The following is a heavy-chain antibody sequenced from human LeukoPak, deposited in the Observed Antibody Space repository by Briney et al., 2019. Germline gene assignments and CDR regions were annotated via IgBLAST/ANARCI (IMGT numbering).Heavy chain of an antibody. CDR1: GFSIGGYW. J-gene: IGHJ4*02. CDR2: INSDGSWT. CDR3: ARDSLLWTPRD. V-gene: IGHV3-74*01. Sequence: TGGSLRLSCAGSGFSIGGYWMHWVRQDPGKGLQWVSRINSDGSWTTYTDAVRGRFAVSRDNAKNSLYLQMNSLRAEDTAVYYCARDSLLWTPRDWGQGTLVTASS. D-gene: IGHD3-10*01.